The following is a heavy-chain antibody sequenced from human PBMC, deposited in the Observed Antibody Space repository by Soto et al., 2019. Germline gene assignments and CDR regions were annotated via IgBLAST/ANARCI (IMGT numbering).Heavy chain of an antibody. J-gene: IGHJ4*02. CDR3: ATTPGPYCSSTSCYFDY. V-gene: IGHV4-39*01. CDR1: GGSISSSSYY. D-gene: IGHD2-2*01. Sequence: QLQLQESGPGLVKTSETLSLTCTVSGGSISSSSYYWGWIRQPPGKGLEWIGSIYYSGSTYYNPSLKSRVTISVDTSKNQFSLKLSSVTAADTAVYYRATTPGPYCSSTSCYFDYWGQATLVTVSS. CDR2: IYYSGST.